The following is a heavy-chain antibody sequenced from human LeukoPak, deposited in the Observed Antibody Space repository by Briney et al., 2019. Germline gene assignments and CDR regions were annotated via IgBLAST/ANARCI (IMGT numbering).Heavy chain of an antibody. Sequence: PGGSLRLSCAASGFTFSSYWMSWVRQAPGKGLEWVANIKQDGSEKYYVDSVKGRFTISRDNAKNSLYLQMNSLRAEDTAVYYCARVRGEQLVFDAFDIWGQGTMVTVSS. V-gene: IGHV3-7*01. CDR2: IKQDGSEK. J-gene: IGHJ3*02. CDR3: ARVRGEQLVFDAFDI. D-gene: IGHD6-6*01. CDR1: GFTFSSYW.